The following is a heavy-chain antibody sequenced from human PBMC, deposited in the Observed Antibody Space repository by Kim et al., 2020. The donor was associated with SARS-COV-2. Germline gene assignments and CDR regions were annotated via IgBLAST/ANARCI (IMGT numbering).Heavy chain of an antibody. Sequence: ASVKVSCKASGYTFTSYDINWVRQATGQGLEWMGWMNPNSGNTGYAQKFQGRVTMTRNTSISTAYMELSSLRSEDTAVYYCARGGDSSGYYRYNWFDPWGQGTLVTVSS. CDR2: MNPNSGNT. V-gene: IGHV1-8*01. J-gene: IGHJ5*02. CDR1: GYTFTSYD. CDR3: ARGGDSSGYYRYNWFDP. D-gene: IGHD3-22*01.